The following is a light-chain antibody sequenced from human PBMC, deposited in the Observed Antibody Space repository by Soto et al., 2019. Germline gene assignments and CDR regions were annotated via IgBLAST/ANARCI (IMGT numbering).Light chain of an antibody. CDR2: EVT. CDR3: CSYAGSRNLI. CDR1: SSDVGGYNV. Sequence: QSALTQPASVSGSPGQAITISCTGTSSDVGGYNVVSWYQQHPGKAPKLIIYEVTKRPSGVANRFSGSRSGNTASLTISGLQAEDEADYYCCSYAGSRNLIFGGGTKVTVL. V-gene: IGLV2-23*02. J-gene: IGLJ2*01.